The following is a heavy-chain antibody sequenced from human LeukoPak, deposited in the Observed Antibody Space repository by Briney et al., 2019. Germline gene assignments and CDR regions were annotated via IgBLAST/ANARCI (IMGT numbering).Heavy chain of an antibody. V-gene: IGHV3-11*06. CDR3: ARDRADHVLLWFGESQYYFDG. Sequence: GGALRLSCAASGFTFSDYYMSWIRQAPGKGLEWVSYISSSSSYTNYADSVKGRFTISRDNVKNSLYLQMNSLRAEDTAVYYCARDRADHVLLWFGESQYYFDGWGQVTTVTVSS. CDR1: GFTFSDYY. CDR2: ISSSSSYT. D-gene: IGHD3-10*01. J-gene: IGHJ6*03.